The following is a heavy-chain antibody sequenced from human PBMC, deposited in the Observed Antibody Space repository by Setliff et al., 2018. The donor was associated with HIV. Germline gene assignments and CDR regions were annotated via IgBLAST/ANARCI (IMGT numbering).Heavy chain of an antibody. V-gene: IGHV1-2*02. D-gene: IGHD1-1*01. CDR3: ALANIVSTARWNH. Sequence: ASVKVSCKASGYTFTAYYLHWVRQAPGQGLEWMGWINPNSGGTDYAQKFRGRVTMTRDSPISTLYMDLKSLTSDDTAIYYCALANIVSTARWNHWGRGTLVTVSS. CDR1: GYTFTAYY. J-gene: IGHJ1*01. CDR2: INPNSGGT.